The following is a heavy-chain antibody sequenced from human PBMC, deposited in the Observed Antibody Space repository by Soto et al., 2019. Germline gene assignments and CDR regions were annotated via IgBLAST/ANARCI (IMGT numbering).Heavy chain of an antibody. CDR1: GGIFRSNA. CDR3: ARDAADTPMVY. V-gene: IGHV1-69*01. J-gene: IGHJ4*02. D-gene: IGHD5-18*01. Sequence: QVQLVQSGAEVRKLGSSVKVSCKSSGGIFRSNAISWVRQAPGQGLEWMGAIIPQFPTPYYAQKFQGRVTITADESTSAAYMALHSLTSDETAVYFCARDAADTPMVYWGQGTPLTVSS. CDR2: IIPQFPTP.